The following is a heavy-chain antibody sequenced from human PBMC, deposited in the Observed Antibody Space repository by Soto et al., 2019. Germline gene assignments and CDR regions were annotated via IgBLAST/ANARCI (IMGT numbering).Heavy chain of an antibody. V-gene: IGHV4-4*07. CDR3: ARGAAAGVDYGMDA. D-gene: IGHD6-13*01. CDR2: IYSSGRT. CDR1: GGSISSYY. J-gene: IGHJ6*02. Sequence: QVKLLESGPGLAKPSETLSLTCSVSGGSISSYYWNWIRQSAGKGLEWIGRIYSSGRTNYNPSLQSRVTMSVDPSKGQFSLKLSSVTAADTAVYYCARGAAAGVDYGMDAWGQGTTVTVSS.